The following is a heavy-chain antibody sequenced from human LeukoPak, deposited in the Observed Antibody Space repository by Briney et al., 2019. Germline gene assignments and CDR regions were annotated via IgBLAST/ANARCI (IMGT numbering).Heavy chain of an antibody. Sequence: SETLSLTCSVSGGSIAVNHYYWSWIRQPPGKGLEWIGEINHSGSTNYNPSLKSRVTISVDTSKNQFSLKLSSVTAADTAVYYCARGRPGITMVRGVIRYVMDVWGQGTTVTVSS. CDR1: GGSIAVNHYY. J-gene: IGHJ6*02. D-gene: IGHD3-10*01. CDR3: ARGRPGITMVRGVIRYVMDV. CDR2: INHSGST. V-gene: IGHV4-34*01.